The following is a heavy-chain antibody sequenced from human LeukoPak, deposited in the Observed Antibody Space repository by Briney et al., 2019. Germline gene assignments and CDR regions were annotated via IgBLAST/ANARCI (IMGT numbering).Heavy chain of an antibody. J-gene: IGHJ4*02. Sequence: GGSLRLSCAASGFTFSSYWMHWVRQAPGKGPVWVSRINRDGTTTTYADSVKGRFTISRDNAKNSLYLQMNSLRAEDTALYYCAKDIRRRITMIVVVVGFDYWGQGTLVTVSS. CDR1: GFTFSSYW. D-gene: IGHD3-22*01. CDR2: INRDGTTT. V-gene: IGHV3-74*01. CDR3: AKDIRRRITMIVVVVGFDY.